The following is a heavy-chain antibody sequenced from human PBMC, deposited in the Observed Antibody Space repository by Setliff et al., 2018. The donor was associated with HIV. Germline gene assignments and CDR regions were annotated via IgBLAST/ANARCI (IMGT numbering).Heavy chain of an antibody. CDR1: GIIFNTYV. Sequence: GESLRLSCAASGIIFNTYVMTWVRQAPGKGLEWVSSISDSGDTTSYADSVKGRFTISRDNSKNTLYLQMNSLRAEDTAVYYCATDPPDFYDGSGYSFDSWGQGTLVTVSS. J-gene: IGHJ4*02. V-gene: IGHV3-23*01. CDR3: ATDPPDFYDGSGYSFDS. D-gene: IGHD3-22*01. CDR2: ISDSGDTT.